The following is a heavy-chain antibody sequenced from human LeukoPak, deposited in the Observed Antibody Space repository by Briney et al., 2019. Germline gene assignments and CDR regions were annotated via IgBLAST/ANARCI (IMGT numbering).Heavy chain of an antibody. D-gene: IGHD3-10*01. CDR3: ARQWFGEGGLDY. CDR1: DGSISSSPYY. Sequence: PSETLSLTCTVSDGSISSSPYYWGWIRQPPGKGLEWIGSIYYSGSTYYNPSLKSRVTISVDTSKNQFSLKLSSVTAADTAVYYCARQWFGEGGLDYWGQGTLVTVSS. J-gene: IGHJ4*02. CDR2: IYYSGST. V-gene: IGHV4-39*01.